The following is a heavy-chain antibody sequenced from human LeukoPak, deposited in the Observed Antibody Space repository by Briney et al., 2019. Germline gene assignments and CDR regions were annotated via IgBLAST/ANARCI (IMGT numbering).Heavy chain of an antibody. CDR3: ARDCTRRPDGYYYYYYGMDV. Sequence: ASVKVPCKASGYTFTSYYMHWVRQAPGQGLEWMGIINPSGGSTSYAQKFQGRVTMTRDTSTSTVYMELSSLRSEDTAVYYCARDCTRRPDGYYYYYYGMDVWGQGTTVTVSS. V-gene: IGHV1-46*01. CDR2: INPSGGST. CDR1: GYTFTSYY. J-gene: IGHJ6*02. D-gene: IGHD2-8*01.